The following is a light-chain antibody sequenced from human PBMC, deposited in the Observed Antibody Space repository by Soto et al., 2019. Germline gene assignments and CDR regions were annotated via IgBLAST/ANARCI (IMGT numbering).Light chain of an antibody. CDR3: QQYYSYPRT. Sequence: DIVLTQSPATLSLSPGERATLSCRASQSISNSLAWYQQKPGQAPRLIINDAFNRATGIPARFSGSGSGTEFTLTISCLQSEDFATYYCQQYYSYPRTFGQGTKVDIK. CDR1: QSISNS. CDR2: DAF. V-gene: IGKV3-11*01. J-gene: IGKJ1*01.